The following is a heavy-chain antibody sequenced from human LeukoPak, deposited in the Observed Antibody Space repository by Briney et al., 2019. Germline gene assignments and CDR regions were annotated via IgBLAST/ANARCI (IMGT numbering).Heavy chain of an antibody. CDR1: GYTFTGYY. D-gene: IGHD5-18*01. CDR3: ARDLGGDTAMPLGY. Sequence: ASVKVSCKASGYTFTGYYMHWVRQAPGQGLEWVGRINPNSGGTNYAQKFQGRVTMTRDTSISTAYMELSRLRSDDTAVYYCARDLGGDTAMPLGYWGQGTLVTVSS. CDR2: INPNSGGT. J-gene: IGHJ4*02. V-gene: IGHV1-2*06.